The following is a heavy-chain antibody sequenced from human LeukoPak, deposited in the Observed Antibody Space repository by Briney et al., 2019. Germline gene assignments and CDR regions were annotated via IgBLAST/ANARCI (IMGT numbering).Heavy chain of an antibody. CDR1: GYTFTSYY. D-gene: IGHD4-23*01. Sequence: ASVKVSCKGSGYTFTSYYMHWVRHAPGQWLEWMGIINPSGGSTSYAQKFQGRVTMTRDTSTSTVYMELSSLRSEDTAVYYCARDLLHSGSGNDPWGQGTPVTVSS. V-gene: IGHV1-46*01. CDR2: INPSGGST. CDR3: ARDLLHSGSGNDP. J-gene: IGHJ5*02.